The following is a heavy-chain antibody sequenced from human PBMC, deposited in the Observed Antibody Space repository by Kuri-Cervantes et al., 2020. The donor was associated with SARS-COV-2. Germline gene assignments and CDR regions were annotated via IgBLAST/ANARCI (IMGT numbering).Heavy chain of an antibody. D-gene: IGHD1-26*01. J-gene: IGHJ4*02. Sequence: GESLNISCAASGFTFSSYEMNWVRQTPGKGLEWVSYISSTGDTIYYADSVKGRFTISRDNAKNSLYLQMNSLRAEDTAVYYCTRWRVGAKTWGQGTLVTVSS. V-gene: IGHV3-48*03. CDR3: TRWRVGAKT. CDR1: GFTFSSYE. CDR2: ISSTGDTI.